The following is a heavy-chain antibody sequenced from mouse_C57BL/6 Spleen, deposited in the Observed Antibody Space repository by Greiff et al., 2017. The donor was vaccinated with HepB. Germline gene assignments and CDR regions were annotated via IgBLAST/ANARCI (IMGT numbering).Heavy chain of an antibody. J-gene: IGHJ3*01. Sequence: VQLQQSGAELVMPGASVKLSCKASGYTFTSYWMHWVKQRPGQGLEWIGEIDPSDSYTNYNQKFKGKSTLTVDKSSSTAYMQLSSLTSEDSAVYYCARGEDYGFAYWGQGTLVTVSA. D-gene: IGHD1-1*01. V-gene: IGHV1-69*01. CDR3: ARGEDYGFAY. CDR2: IDPSDSYT. CDR1: GYTFTSYW.